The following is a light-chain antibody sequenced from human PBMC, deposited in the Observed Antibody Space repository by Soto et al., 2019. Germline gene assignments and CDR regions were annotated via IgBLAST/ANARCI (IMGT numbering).Light chain of an antibody. CDR1: QSVSSSY. Sequence: EIVLTQSPATLSLSPGERATLSCGASQSVSSSYLAWYQQKPGLAPRLVIYDASSRATGIPDRFSGGGSGTDFTLTISRLEPEDFAVYYCQQYGSSPRTFGQGTKVEIK. CDR3: QQYGSSPRT. CDR2: DAS. V-gene: IGKV3D-20*01. J-gene: IGKJ1*01.